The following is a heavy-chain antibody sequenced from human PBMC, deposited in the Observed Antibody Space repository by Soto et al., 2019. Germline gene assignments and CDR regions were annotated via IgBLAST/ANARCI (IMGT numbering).Heavy chain of an antibody. V-gene: IGHV1-69*13. CDR2: IIPIFGTA. CDR3: ARTGIAAAGTFDY. D-gene: IGHD6-13*01. CDR1: GGTFSSYA. Sequence: SVKVSCKASGGTFSSYAINWVRQAPGQGLEWMGGIIPIFGTANYAQKFQGRVTITADESTSTAYMELSSLRSEDTAVYYCARTGIAAAGTFDYWGQGTLVTVSS. J-gene: IGHJ4*02.